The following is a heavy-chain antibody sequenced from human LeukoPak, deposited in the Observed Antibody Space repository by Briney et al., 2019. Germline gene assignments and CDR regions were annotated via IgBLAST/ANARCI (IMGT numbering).Heavy chain of an antibody. Sequence: ASVKVSCKASGYTFTSYDINWVRQATGQGLEWMGWMNPNSGGTNYAQKFQGRVTMTRDTSISTAYMELSRLRSDDTAVYYCARDPYPTLWELRGNSAFDIWGQGTMVTVSS. V-gene: IGHV1-2*02. CDR2: MNPNSGGT. CDR1: GYTFTSYD. J-gene: IGHJ3*02. CDR3: ARDPYPTLWELRGNSAFDI. D-gene: IGHD1-26*01.